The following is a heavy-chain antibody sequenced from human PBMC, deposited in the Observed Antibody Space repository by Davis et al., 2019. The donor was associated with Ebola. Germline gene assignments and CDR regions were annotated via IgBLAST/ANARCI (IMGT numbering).Heavy chain of an antibody. Sequence: SETLSLTCTVSGGSISSGDYYWSWIRQPPGKGLEWIGYIYYSGSTYYNPSLKSRVTISVDTSKNQFSLKLSSVTAADTAVYYCAMSSGYSRFDYWGQGTLVTVSS. J-gene: IGHJ4*02. V-gene: IGHV4-30-4*01. CDR1: GGSISSGDYY. CDR3: AMSSGYSRFDY. CDR2: IYYSGST. D-gene: IGHD3-22*01.